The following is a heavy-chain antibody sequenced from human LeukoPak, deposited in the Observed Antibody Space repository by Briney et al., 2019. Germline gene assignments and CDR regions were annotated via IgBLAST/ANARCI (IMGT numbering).Heavy chain of an antibody. CDR2: IYHSGSP. J-gene: IGHJ4*02. D-gene: IGHD1-1*01. CDR1: GGSISSNNW. Sequence: PSGTLSLTCAVSGGSISSNNWWGWVRRPPGKGLEWIGEIYHSGSPNYNPSLKSRVTISVDKSRNRFSLNLSSVTAADTAVYYCARVNINNWHSCDYWGQGTLVTVSS. CDR3: ARVNINNWHSCDY. V-gene: IGHV4-4*02.